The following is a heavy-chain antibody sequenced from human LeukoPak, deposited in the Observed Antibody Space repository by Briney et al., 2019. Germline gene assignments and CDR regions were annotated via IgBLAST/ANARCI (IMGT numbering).Heavy chain of an antibody. Sequence: GASVKVSCKASGYTFTSYGISWVRQAPGQGLEWMGWISAYNGNTNYAQKLQGRVTMTTDTSTSTAYMELRSLRSDDTAVYYCARGISYYDFWSGYYYYYYYYMDVWGKGTTVTVSS. CDR2: ISAYNGNT. D-gene: IGHD3-3*01. CDR3: ARGISYYDFWSGYYYYYYYYMDV. J-gene: IGHJ6*03. CDR1: GYTFTSYG. V-gene: IGHV1-18*01.